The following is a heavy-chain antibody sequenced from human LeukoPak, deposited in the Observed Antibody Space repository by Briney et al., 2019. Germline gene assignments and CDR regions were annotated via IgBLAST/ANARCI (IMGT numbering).Heavy chain of an antibody. V-gene: IGHV1-46*01. D-gene: IGHD5-18*01. J-gene: IGHJ6*02. CDR1: GYTFTSYY. Sequence: ASVKVTCNASGYTFTSYYMHWVRQAPGQGLEWMGIINASGGSTSYAQKFQGRVTMTRDTSTSTVYMELSSLRSEDTAVYYCARDTDTAMVIHYGMDVWGQGTTVTVSS. CDR3: ARDTDTAMVIHYGMDV. CDR2: INASGGST.